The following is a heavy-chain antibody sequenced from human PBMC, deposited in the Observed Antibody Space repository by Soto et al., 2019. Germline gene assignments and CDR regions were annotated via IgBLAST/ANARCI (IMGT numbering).Heavy chain of an antibody. J-gene: IGHJ4*02. CDR2: ISYDVFNK. D-gene: IGHD4-4*01. V-gene: IGHV3-30-3*01. CDR3: ARSDLTVTSQLGY. CDR1: GFTFSSYS. Sequence: LRLSCAASGFTFSSYSMHWVRQAPGKGLEWVAVISYDVFNKYYAVSVKGRFTISRDNSKNTVYLQTISLRAEDTAVYYCARSDLTVTSQLGYWGQGTLVAVSS.